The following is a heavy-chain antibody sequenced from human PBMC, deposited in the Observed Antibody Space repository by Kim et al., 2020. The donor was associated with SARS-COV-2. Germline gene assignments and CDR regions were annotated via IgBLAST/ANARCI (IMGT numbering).Heavy chain of an antibody. Sequence: GGSLRLSCAASGFTFSSYGMHWVRQAPGKGLEWVAVIWYDGSNKYYADSVKGRFTISRDNSKNTLYLQMNSLRAEDTAVYYCAKDFGHPLGELLLQVSYYFDYWGQGTLVTVSS. J-gene: IGHJ4*02. CDR2: IWYDGSNK. D-gene: IGHD3-10*01. CDR1: GFTFSSYG. V-gene: IGHV3-33*06. CDR3: AKDFGHPLGELLLQVSYYFDY.